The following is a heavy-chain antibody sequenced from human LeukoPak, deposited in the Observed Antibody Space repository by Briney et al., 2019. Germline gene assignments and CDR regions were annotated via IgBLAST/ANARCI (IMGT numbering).Heavy chain of an antibody. CDR3: ARVTRGSTRNYGMDV. V-gene: IGHV1-69*04. D-gene: IGHD2-2*01. Sequence: ASVKVSCKASGYTFSGYYIHWVRQAPGQGLEWMGRIIPILGIANYAQKFQGRVTITADKSTSTAYMELSSLRSEDTAVYYCARVTRGSTRNYGMDVWGQGTTVTVSS. CDR2: IIPILGIA. J-gene: IGHJ6*02. CDR1: GYTFSGYY.